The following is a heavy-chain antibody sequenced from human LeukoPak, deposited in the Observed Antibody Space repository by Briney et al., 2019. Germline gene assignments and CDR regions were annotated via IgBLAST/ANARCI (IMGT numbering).Heavy chain of an antibody. D-gene: IGHD6-19*01. CDR2: ISGSGGST. CDR3: AKDPQWLVPRAGDYFDY. CDR1: GFTFSSYW. J-gene: IGHJ4*02. V-gene: IGHV3-23*01. Sequence: GGSLRLSCAASGFTFSSYWMSWVRQAPGKGLEWVSAISGSGGSTYYADSVKGRFTISRDNSKNTLYLQMNSLRAEDTAVYYCAKDPQWLVPRAGDYFDYWGQGTLVTVSS.